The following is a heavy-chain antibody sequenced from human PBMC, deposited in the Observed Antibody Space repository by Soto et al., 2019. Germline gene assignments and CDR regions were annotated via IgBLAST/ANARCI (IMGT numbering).Heavy chain of an antibody. V-gene: IGHV3-23*01. Sequence: PGGSLRLSCAASGFTFGSYAMTWVRQAPGKGLEWVSAITGGGDETFYADSVKGRFTISRDNAKNSLYLQMNSLRAEDTAVYYCARDPGPLDVWGKGTTVTVSS. J-gene: IGHJ6*03. CDR2: ITGGGDET. CDR3: ARDPGPLDV. CDR1: GFTFGSYA.